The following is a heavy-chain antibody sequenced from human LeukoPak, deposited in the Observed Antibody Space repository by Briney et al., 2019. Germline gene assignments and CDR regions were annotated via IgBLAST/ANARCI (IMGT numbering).Heavy chain of an antibody. CDR2: ISSSGSTV. D-gene: IGHD2-15*01. V-gene: IGHV3-11*01. CDR3: AGGVARAYYFDY. J-gene: IGHJ4*02. CDR1: GFTFSDYY. Sequence: PGGSLRLSCAASGFTFSDYYMSWIRQAPGKGLEWVSYISSSGSTVYYADSVKGRFTISRDNAKNSLYLQMNSLRAEDTAVYYCAGGVARAYYFDYWGQGTLVTVSS.